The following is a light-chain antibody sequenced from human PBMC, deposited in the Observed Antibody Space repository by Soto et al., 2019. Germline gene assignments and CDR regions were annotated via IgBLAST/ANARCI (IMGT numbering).Light chain of an antibody. J-gene: IGKJ3*01. CDR2: LGS. CDR1: QSLLHSNGYNY. V-gene: IGKV2-28*01. CDR3: MQALQNPLT. Sequence: DIVMTQSPLSLPVTPGEPASISCRSSQSLLHSNGYNYLDWYLQKPGQSPQLLIYLGSNRASGVPDRFSGSGSGTDFTLKISRVEAEDVGVYYCMQALQNPLTFGPGTKVDIK.